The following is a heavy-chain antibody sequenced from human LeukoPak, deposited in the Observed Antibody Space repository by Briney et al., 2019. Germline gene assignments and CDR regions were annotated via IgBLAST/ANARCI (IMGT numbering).Heavy chain of an antibody. CDR3: ARGTISGVVIMNNWFDP. CDR1: GGTFSSYA. D-gene: IGHD3-3*01. J-gene: IGHJ5*02. V-gene: IGHV1-69*13. CDR2: IIPIFGTA. Sequence: ASVKVSCKASGGTFSSYAISWVRQAPGQGLEWMGGIIPIFGTANYAQKFQGRVTITADESTSTAYMELSSLRSEDTAVYYCARGTISGVVIMNNWFDPWGQGTLVTVSS.